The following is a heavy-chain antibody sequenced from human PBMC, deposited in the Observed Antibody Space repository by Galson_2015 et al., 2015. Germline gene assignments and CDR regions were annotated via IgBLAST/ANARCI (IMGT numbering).Heavy chain of an antibody. V-gene: IGHV5-51*01. Sequence: QPGAAAKKPGETLKISCKGSGYSITSYWIGWGRQMSAIGLEWQGIIYPGDSDTRYSPSFQGQVTISADKSISTAYLQWSSLKASDTAMCYCARQNYYYMDVWGKGTTVTVSS. CDR2: IYPGDSDT. CDR3: ARQNYYYMDV. CDR1: GYSITSYW. J-gene: IGHJ6*03.